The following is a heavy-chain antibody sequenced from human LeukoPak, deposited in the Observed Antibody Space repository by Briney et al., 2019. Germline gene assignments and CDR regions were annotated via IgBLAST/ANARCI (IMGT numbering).Heavy chain of an antibody. V-gene: IGHV4-39*07. Sequence: PSETLSLTCTVSGGSISSSSYYWGWIRQPPGKGLEWIGTIYYSGSTYYNPSLKSRVTISVDTSKNQFSLKLSSVTAADTAVYYCARLGRGEWELYSYDYWGQGTLVTVSS. CDR3: ARLGRGEWELYSYDY. D-gene: IGHD1-26*01. J-gene: IGHJ4*02. CDR1: GGSISSSSYY. CDR2: IYYSGST.